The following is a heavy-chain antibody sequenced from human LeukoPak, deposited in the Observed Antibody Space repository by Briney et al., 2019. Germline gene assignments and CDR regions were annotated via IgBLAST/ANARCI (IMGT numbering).Heavy chain of an antibody. V-gene: IGHV1-2*02. Sequence: EASVKVSCKASGYTFTGYYMHWVRQAPGQGLGWMGWINPNSGGTNYAQKFQGRVTMTRDTSISAAYMELSRLRSDDTAVYYCAREGKRYCSSTSCRLLGYWGQGTLVTVPS. J-gene: IGHJ4*02. CDR3: AREGKRYCSSTSCRLLGY. CDR1: GYTFTGYY. D-gene: IGHD2-2*01. CDR2: INPNSGGT.